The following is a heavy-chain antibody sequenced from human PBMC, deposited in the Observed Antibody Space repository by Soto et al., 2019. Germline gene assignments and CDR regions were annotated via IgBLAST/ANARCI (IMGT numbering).Heavy chain of an antibody. V-gene: IGHV1-18*01. CDR2: ISAYNGNT. CDR1: GYTFTSYG. Sequence: VASVTVSCQASGYTFTSYGISWVRQAPGQGLEWMGWISAYNGNTNYAQKLQGRVTMTTDTSTSTAYMELRSLRSDDTAVYYCARNQVPSPHHEYSGYDYRRIAAAGTYWFDPWGQGTLVTVSS. D-gene: IGHD6-13*01. J-gene: IGHJ5*02. CDR3: ARNQVPSPHHEYSGYDYRRIAAAGTYWFDP.